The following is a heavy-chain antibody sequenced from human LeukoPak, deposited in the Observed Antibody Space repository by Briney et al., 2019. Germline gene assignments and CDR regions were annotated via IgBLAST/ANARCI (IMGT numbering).Heavy chain of an antibody. CDR1: GFTFSSYA. J-gene: IGHJ4*02. D-gene: IGHD3-10*01. CDR3: AKPPRALRGVRLFDY. V-gene: IGHV3-23*01. CDR2: ISGSGGST. Sequence: GGSLRLSCAASGFTFSSYAMSWVRQAPGKGLEWVSAISGSGGSTYYADSVKGRFTISRDNSKNTLYLQMNSLRAEDTAVYYCAKPPRALRGVRLFDYWGQGTLVTVSS.